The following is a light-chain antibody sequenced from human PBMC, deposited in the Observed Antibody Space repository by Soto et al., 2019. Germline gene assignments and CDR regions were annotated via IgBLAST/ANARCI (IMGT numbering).Light chain of an antibody. V-gene: IGKV3-15*01. J-gene: IGKJ1*01. Sequence: EAVLTQSPATLSVSPGERATLSCRASQSVATNVAWYQQSPGQAPRLLIYGESKRAIGLPARFSGSGSGTEFTLTIASLQSEDFAVYYCQQDNNWPHTFGQGNKVEIK. CDR2: GES. CDR3: QQDNNWPHT. CDR1: QSVATN.